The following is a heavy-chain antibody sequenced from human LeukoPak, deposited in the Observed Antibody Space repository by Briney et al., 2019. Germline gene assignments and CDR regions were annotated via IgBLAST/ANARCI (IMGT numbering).Heavy chain of an antibody. D-gene: IGHD5-18*01. CDR3: ARDRYIFAGPDAYYYMDV. Sequence: SETLSLTCTVSGCSITSYYWSWIRQPPGKGLEWMGYVYHSGSTNYNPSLKSRVTISVDTSKNQFSLNLSSVTAADTAVYYCARDRYIFAGPDAYYYMDVWGKGTTVTISS. CDR2: VYHSGST. J-gene: IGHJ6*03. CDR1: GCSITSYY. V-gene: IGHV4-59*01.